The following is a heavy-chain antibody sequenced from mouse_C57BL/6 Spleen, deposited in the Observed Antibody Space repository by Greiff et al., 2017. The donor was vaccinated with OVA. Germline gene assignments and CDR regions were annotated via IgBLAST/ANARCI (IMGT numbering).Heavy chain of an antibody. CDR2: IDPSDSET. D-gene: IGHD2-12*01. CDR1: GYTFTSYW. CDR3: AGWGGHDTFDY. J-gene: IGHJ2*01. V-gene: IGHV1-52*01. Sequence: QVQLQQPGAELVRPGSSVKLSCKASGYTFTSYWMHWVKQRPIQGLEWIGNIDPSDSETHYNQKFKDKATLTVDKSSSTAYMQLSSLTSEDSAVYYCAGWGGHDTFDYWGQGTTLTVSS.